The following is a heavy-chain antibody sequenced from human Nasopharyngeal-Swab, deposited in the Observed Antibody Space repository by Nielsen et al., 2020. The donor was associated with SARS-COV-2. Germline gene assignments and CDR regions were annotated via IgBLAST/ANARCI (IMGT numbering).Heavy chain of an antibody. D-gene: IGHD3-10*01. Sequence: ETLSLTCTVSGGSISSSSYYWGWIRQPPGKGLEWVAVMSGGGGNTFYADSVKGRFTISRDNSKNRLYLQMNSLRAEDTALFYCARDRAPLGAFDIWGQGTMVTVSS. CDR3: ARDRAPLGAFDI. CDR2: MSGGGGNT. J-gene: IGHJ3*02. V-gene: IGHV3-23*01. CDR1: GGSISSSSYY.